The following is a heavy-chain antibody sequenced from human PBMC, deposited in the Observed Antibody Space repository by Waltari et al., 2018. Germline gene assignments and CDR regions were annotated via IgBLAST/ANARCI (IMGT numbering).Heavy chain of an antibody. D-gene: IGHD2-15*01. J-gene: IGHJ4*02. CDR3: ASAPRPMVSAPFDY. CDR1: GFSDYT. Sequence: EVQLVESGGGLVQPGGSLRLSCSGFGFSDYTMAWVRQAPGKGLVWVSGISNSGDMTSYADSVKGRFTISRDTSKNTLFLQMNGLRAEDTAIYYCASAPRPMVSAPFDYWGQGVLVTVSS. CDR2: ISNSGDMT. V-gene: IGHV3-23*04.